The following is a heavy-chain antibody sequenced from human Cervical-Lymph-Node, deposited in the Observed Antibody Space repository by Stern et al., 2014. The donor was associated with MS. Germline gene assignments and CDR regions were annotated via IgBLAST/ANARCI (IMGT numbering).Heavy chain of an antibody. CDR3: AREISSLALDV. D-gene: IGHD3-10*01. CDR2: FAPDVDAV. J-gene: IGHJ6*02. CDR1: GGDFDTFA. Sequence: QVQLVQSGAEVKKPGSSVKVSCKASGGDFDTFAISWVRQAPGQGLEWMGGFAPDVDAVEYAQKFQGRVTITAEMSTSTSYMEVTNLRSEDTAVYYCAREISSLALDVWGQGTTVTVS. V-gene: IGHV1-69*06.